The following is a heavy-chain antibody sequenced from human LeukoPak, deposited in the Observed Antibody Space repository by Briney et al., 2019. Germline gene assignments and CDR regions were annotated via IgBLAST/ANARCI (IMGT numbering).Heavy chain of an antibody. CDR1: GGTFSSYA. V-gene: IGHV1-69*04. CDR2: IIPILGIA. J-gene: IGHJ4*02. CDR3: AREGYSSGCLDY. Sequence: SVKVSCKASGGTFSSYAISWVRQAPGQGLEWMGRIIPILGIANYAQKFQGRVTITADKSTSTAYMGLSSLRSEDTAVYYCAREGYSSGCLDYWGQGTLVTVSS. D-gene: IGHD6-19*01.